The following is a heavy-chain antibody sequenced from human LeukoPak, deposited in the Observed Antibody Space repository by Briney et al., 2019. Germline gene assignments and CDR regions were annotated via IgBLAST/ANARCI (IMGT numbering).Heavy chain of an antibody. Sequence: GGSLRLSCAASGFTFSSYAMHWVRQAPGKGLEWVAVISYDGSNKYYADSVKGRFTISRDNSKNTLYLQMNSLRAEDTAVYYCARSQGTDTAMAFDYWGQGTWSPSPQ. CDR2: ISYDGSNK. J-gene: IGHJ4*02. D-gene: IGHD5-18*01. CDR1: GFTFSSYA. CDR3: ARSQGTDTAMAFDY. V-gene: IGHV3-30-3*01.